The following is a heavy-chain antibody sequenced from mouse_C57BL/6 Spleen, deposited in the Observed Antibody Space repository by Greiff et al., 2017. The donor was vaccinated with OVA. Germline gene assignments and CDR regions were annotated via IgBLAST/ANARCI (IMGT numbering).Heavy chain of an antibody. V-gene: IGHV1-85*01. CDR3: ARNSYDYGSGYVRIWWYFDV. J-gene: IGHJ1*03. CDR2: IYPRDGST. Sequence: VQLQQSGPELVKPGASVKLSCKASGYTFTSYDINWVKQRPGQGLEWIGRIYPRDGSTKYNEKFKGKATLTVDKSSSTCYMALHIVTSEYSAVYFCARNSYDYGSGYVRIWWYFDVWGTGTTVTVAS. D-gene: IGHD1-1*01. CDR1: GYTFTSYD.